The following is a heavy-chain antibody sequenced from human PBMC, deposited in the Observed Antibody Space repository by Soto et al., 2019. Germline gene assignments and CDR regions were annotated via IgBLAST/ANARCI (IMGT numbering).Heavy chain of an antibody. CDR3: ARYGQQWLVPSFDY. J-gene: IGHJ4*02. Sequence: LRLSCAASGFTFSDYYMSCIRQAPGKGLEWVSYISSSGSTIYYADSVKGRFTISRDNAKNSLYLQMNSLRAEDTAVYYCARYGQQWLVPSFDYWGQGTLVTVSS. D-gene: IGHD6-19*01. V-gene: IGHV3-11*01. CDR1: GFTFSDYY. CDR2: ISSSGSTI.